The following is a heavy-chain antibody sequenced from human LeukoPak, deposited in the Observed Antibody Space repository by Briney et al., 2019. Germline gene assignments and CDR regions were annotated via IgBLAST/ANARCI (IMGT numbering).Heavy chain of an antibody. Sequence: ASVNVSCKASGYTFTGYYMHWVRQAPGQGLEWMGRINPNSGSTNYAQKFQGRVTKTRDTSISTAYMELSRLRSDDTAVYYCARPVLKGYDNCGYWGQGTLVTVSS. D-gene: IGHD1-20*01. CDR3: ARPVLKGYDNCGY. J-gene: IGHJ4*02. V-gene: IGHV1-2*06. CDR1: GYTFTGYY. CDR2: INPNSGST.